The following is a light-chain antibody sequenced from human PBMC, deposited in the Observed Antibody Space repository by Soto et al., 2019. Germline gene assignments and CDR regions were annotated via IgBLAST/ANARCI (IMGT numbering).Light chain of an antibody. CDR1: SSDIGPHYR. CDR3: SSYTGSDTLI. Sequence: QSVLTQPPSVSGSPGQSVTISCTGTSSDIGPHYRVSWYHQSPGTAPKLLIYAVSDRPSGVPDRFSGSKSYNTASLTISGLQAEDEGYYYCSSYTGSDTLIFGGGTKLTVL. V-gene: IGLV2-18*02. CDR2: AVS. J-gene: IGLJ2*01.